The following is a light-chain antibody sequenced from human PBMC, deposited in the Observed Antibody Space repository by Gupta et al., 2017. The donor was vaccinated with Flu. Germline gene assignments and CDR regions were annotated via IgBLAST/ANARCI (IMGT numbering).Light chain of an antibody. CDR1: QNIASSY. Sequence: EIVMTQSPATLSLTPGERATLSCRASQNIASSYLSWYQQRPGQAPRLLIYAAYTRATGIPDRFSGSGSGADFTLTISSLQAEDVGVYYCQQAYSFGQGTKLEIK. V-gene: IGKV3/OR2-268*02. CDR3: QQAYS. CDR2: AAY. J-gene: IGKJ2*03.